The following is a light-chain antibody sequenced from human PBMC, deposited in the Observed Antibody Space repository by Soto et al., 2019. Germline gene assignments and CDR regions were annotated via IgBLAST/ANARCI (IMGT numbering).Light chain of an antibody. V-gene: IGKV1-6*01. Sequence: AIQMTQSPSSLSASVGDRVTITCRASQGIRNDLGWYQQRPGEAPKLLIYATSNLHSGVPSRFSGSGSGTDFTLTISSLQPEDFATYYCLQDYNYPRTFGQGTKVEIK. CDR1: QGIRND. CDR3: LQDYNYPRT. CDR2: ATS. J-gene: IGKJ1*01.